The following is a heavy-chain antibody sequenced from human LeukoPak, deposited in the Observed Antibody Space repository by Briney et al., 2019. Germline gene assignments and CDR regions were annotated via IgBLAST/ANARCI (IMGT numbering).Heavy chain of an antibody. Sequence: AAGKVSCKASGYSFTSYGISWVRQAPGQGLEWMGWISAYNGNTNYAQKLQGRGTMTTDTSTSTAYMELRSLRSDDTAVYYCARDWTQGCSSTRCYSPFDYWGQGTLVTVSS. CDR1: GYSFTSYG. V-gene: IGHV1-18*01. CDR2: ISAYNGNT. CDR3: ARDWTQGCSSTRCYSPFDY. D-gene: IGHD2-2*02. J-gene: IGHJ4*02.